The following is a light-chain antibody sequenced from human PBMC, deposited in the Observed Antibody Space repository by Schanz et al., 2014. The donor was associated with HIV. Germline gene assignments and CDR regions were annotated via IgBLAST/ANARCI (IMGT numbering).Light chain of an antibody. Sequence: QSALTQPASVSGSPGQSITISCTGTSSDVGGYKFVSWYQQHPGKAPKLMIYDVSNRPSGVSNRFSGSKSGNTASLTISGLQAEDEADYYCSSYRSTSFYVFGTGTKLTVL. J-gene: IGLJ1*01. CDR2: DVS. CDR3: SSYRSTSFYV. CDR1: SSDVGGYKF. V-gene: IGLV2-14*03.